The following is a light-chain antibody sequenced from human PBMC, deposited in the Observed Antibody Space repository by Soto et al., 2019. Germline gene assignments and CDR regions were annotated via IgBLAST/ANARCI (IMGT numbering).Light chain of an antibody. CDR2: YAS. V-gene: IGKV3D-20*01. Sequence: DIVLTQSPATLSLSPGERATFSCGASQTISQNYLAWYQQKTGLAPRLVIYYASTRATGIPDRFSGSGYGTDFSLTISRLEPEDVAVYYCQQYGNWPPHTFGQGTKVEIK. CDR3: QQYGNWPPHT. CDR1: QTISQNY. J-gene: IGKJ2*01.